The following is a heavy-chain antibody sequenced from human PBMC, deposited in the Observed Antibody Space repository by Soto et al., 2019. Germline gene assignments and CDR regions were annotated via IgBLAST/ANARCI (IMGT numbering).Heavy chain of an antibody. V-gene: IGHV1-46*01. J-gene: IGHJ6*02. CDR3: ARDGGYSYGFYYYGMDV. Sequence: ASVKVSCKASGYTFTSNYMHWVRQAPGQGPEWMGIVNPSDGYTNYAQKFQGRVTMTRDTSTSTVYMELNRLRSEDTAVYYCARDGGYSYGFYYYGMDVWGQGTTVTVSS. CDR1: GYTFTSNY. CDR2: VNPSDGYT. D-gene: IGHD5-18*01.